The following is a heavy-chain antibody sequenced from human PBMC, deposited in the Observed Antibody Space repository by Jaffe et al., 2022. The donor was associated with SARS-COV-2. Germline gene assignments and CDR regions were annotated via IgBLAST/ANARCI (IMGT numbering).Heavy chain of an antibody. CDR3: AKIRTLMTTVSDFDY. CDR2: ISWKSGSI. V-gene: IGHV3-9*01. Sequence: EVLLVESGGGLVQPGRSLRLSCAASGFTFDDYAMHWVRQPPGKGLEWVSGISWKSGSIAYADSVKGRFTISRDNAKNSLYLQMNSLRAEDTALYYCAKIRTLMTTVSDFDYWGQGTLVTVSS. J-gene: IGHJ4*02. CDR1: GFTFDDYA. D-gene: IGHD4-17*01.